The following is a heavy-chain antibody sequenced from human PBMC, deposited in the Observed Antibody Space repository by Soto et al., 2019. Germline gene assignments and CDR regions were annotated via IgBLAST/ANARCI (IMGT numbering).Heavy chain of an antibody. D-gene: IGHD3-10*01. Sequence: GGSLRLSCAASGFTFSSYAMSWVRQAPGKGLEWVSAISGSGGSTYYADSVKGRFTISRDNSKNTLYLQMNSLRAEDTAVYYCAKDFPAGGSMVRGVFDYWGQGTLVTVSS. CDR2: ISGSGGST. CDR1: GFTFSSYA. J-gene: IGHJ4*02. CDR3: AKDFPAGGSMVRGVFDY. V-gene: IGHV3-23*01.